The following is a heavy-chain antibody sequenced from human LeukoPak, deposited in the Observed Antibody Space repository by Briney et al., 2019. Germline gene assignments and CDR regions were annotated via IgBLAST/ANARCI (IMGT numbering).Heavy chain of an antibody. V-gene: IGHV1-2*02. CDR3: ARDDSGYDPPFDY. Sequence: GASVKVSCKASGYIFTGYYMHWVRQAPGQGLEWMGWINPNSGGTNYAQKFQGRVTMTRDTSISTAYMELSRLRSDDTAVYYCARDDSGYDPPFDYWGQGTLVTVSS. D-gene: IGHD5-12*01. CDR2: INPNSGGT. CDR1: GYIFTGYY. J-gene: IGHJ4*02.